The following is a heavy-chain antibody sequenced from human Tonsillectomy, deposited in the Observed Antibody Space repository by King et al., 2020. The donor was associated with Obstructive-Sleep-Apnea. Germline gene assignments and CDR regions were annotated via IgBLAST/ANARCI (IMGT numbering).Heavy chain of an antibody. V-gene: IGHV2-5*02. J-gene: IGHJ4*02. CDR3: AHRRPGTYYFDY. CDR1: GFSLSTSGEG. Sequence: TWKESGPTLVRPTQTLTLTCTFSGFSLSTSGEGVGWIRQPPGKALEWLGLIYWDDDKHYSPSLKSRLTITKDTSKNQVVLTMTNMDSVDTATYYCAHRRPGTYYFDYWGQGTLVTVSS. CDR2: IYWDDDK. D-gene: IGHD1-26*01.